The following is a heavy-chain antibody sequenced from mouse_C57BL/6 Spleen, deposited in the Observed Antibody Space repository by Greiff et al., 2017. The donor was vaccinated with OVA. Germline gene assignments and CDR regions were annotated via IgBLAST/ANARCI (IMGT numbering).Heavy chain of an antibody. D-gene: IGHD2-4*01. CDR3: ARGDYEEYAMDY. CDR2: INPNNGGT. Sequence: EVQLQQSGPELVKPGASVKISCKASGYTFTDYYMNWVKQSHGKSLEWIGVINPNNGGTSSNQKFTGKATLTVDKSSSTAYMELRSLTSEDSAVYYCARGDYEEYAMDYWGQGTSVTVSS. V-gene: IGHV1-26*01. J-gene: IGHJ4*01. CDR1: GYTFTDYY.